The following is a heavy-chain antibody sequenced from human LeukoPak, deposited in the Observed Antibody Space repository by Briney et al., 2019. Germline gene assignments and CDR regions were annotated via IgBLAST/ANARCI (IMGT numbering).Heavy chain of an antibody. CDR2: IGGRDGST. D-gene: IGHD3/OR15-3a*01. CDR3: AKHFCTGLDCSLFDS. J-gene: IGHJ4*02. CDR1: GFTFSSYG. Sequence: GGSLRLSCAASGFTFSSYGMSWVRQAPGKGLEWVSAIGGRDGSTYYADSVKGRFTISSDNSKNTLYVQLNSLRPEDTALYYCAKHFCTGLDCSLFDSWGQGTLVTVSS. V-gene: IGHV3-23*01.